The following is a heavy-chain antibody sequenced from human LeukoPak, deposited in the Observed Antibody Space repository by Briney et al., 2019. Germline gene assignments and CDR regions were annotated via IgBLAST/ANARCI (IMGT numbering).Heavy chain of an antibody. J-gene: IGHJ6*03. Sequence: GASVKVSCKASGYTFTNYYMHWVRQAPGQGLEWMGIINPSGGSTTYGQKFQGRVTMTRDTSISTAYMELSRLRSDDTAVYYCARVSFGYYYGSGYMDVWGKGTTVTVSS. CDR1: GYTFTNYY. D-gene: IGHD3-10*01. CDR3: ARVSFGYYYGSGYMDV. V-gene: IGHV1-46*01. CDR2: INPSGGST.